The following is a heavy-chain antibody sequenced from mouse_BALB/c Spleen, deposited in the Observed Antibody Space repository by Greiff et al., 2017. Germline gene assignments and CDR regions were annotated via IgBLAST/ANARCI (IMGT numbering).Heavy chain of an antibody. V-gene: IGHV3-6*02. J-gene: IGHJ4*01. Sequence: VQLKESGPGLVKPSQSLSLTCSVTGYSITSGYYWNWIRQFPGNKLEWMGYISYDGSNNYNPSLKNRISITRDTSKNQFFLKLNSVTTEDTATYYCARVDYRGTGAMDDWGQGTSVTVSS. CDR3: ARVDYRGTGAMDD. CDR1: GYSITSGYY. D-gene: IGHD2-4*01. CDR2: ISYDGSN.